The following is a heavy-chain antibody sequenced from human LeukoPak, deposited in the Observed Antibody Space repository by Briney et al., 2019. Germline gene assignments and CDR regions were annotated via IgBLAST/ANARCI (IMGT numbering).Heavy chain of an antibody. D-gene: IGHD6-19*01. J-gene: IGHJ4*02. CDR2: IYGSGNT. V-gene: IGHV4-59*01. CDR1: GASISSWY. Sequence: SETLSLTCTVSGASISSWYWSWIRQPPGKGLEWIGYIYGSGNTNYNPSLKSRVTMSIDTSKNQFSLMLTSVTAADTATYYCARETSLAGFASGLGFNYWGQGILVTVTS. CDR3: ARETSLAGFASGLGFNY.